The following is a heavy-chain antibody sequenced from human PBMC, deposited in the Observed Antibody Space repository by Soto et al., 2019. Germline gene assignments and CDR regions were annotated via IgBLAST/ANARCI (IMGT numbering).Heavy chain of an antibody. D-gene: IGHD3-16*01. CDR3: ASAGGGEDY. CDR1: GGSISSSHW. Sequence: QVQLQESGPGLVKPSGTLSLTCAVSGGSISSSHWWSWVRQPPGKGLEWIGEVYHSGSTNYHPSRKRRVTIAVDKSKNQFSLKLGSGTAADPAVYYGASAGGGEDYWGQGTLVTVSS. V-gene: IGHV4-4*02. CDR2: VYHSGST. J-gene: IGHJ4*02.